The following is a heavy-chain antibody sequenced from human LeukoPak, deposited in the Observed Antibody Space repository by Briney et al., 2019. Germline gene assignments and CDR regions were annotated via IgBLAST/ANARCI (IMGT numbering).Heavy chain of an antibody. CDR3: ARAGRTSVGPRNDY. J-gene: IGHJ4*02. D-gene: IGHD1-26*01. V-gene: IGHV4-59*01. CDR2: IHYSGIT. CDR1: RGSISDYY. Sequence: SETLSLTCTVSRGSISDYYWTWIRQPPGKGLEWIGYIHYSGITKYNPSLKSRVFISVDTSKNQFSLDLSSVTAADTAVYYCARAGRTSVGPRNDYWGQGTLVTVSS.